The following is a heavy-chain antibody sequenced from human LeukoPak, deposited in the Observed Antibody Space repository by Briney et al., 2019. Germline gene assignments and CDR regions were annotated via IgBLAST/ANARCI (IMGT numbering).Heavy chain of an antibody. CDR1: GPSITTYM. V-gene: IGHV3-21*01. Sequence: PGGSLRLSCAASGPSITTYMMNWVRQAPGKGLEWVSSISDRSGHIYYADSVKGRFTISRDNAKKSLYLQMNSLRAGDAAVYYCASGVPQNYYYYYYMDVWGKGTTVTVSS. D-gene: IGHD3-16*01. CDR3: ASGVPQNYYYYYYMDV. J-gene: IGHJ6*03. CDR2: ISDRSGHI.